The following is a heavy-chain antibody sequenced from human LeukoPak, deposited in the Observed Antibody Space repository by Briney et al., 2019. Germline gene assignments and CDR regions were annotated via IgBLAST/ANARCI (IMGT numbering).Heavy chain of an antibody. D-gene: IGHD3-22*01. Sequence: ASVKVSCKASGYTFTSYDINWVRQATGQGLEWMGWMNPNSGNTGYAQKFQGRVTITRNTSISTAYMELSRLTSDDTAVYYCARGKTDYYDSTAYRFDPWGQGTLVTVSS. V-gene: IGHV1-8*03. CDR1: GYTFTSYD. CDR2: MNPNSGNT. J-gene: IGHJ5*02. CDR3: ARGKTDYYDSTAYRFDP.